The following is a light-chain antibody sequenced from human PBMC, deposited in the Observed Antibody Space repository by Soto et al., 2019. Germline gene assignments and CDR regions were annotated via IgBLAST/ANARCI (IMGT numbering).Light chain of an antibody. V-gene: IGKV2-28*01. CDR3: MQALQTPLT. Sequence: DLVMTQSPLSLPVTPGAPASISCRSSQNLLHSNGYNYLDWYLQKPGQSPQLLIYLGSNRASGVPDRFSGSGSGTDFILKISRVEAEDVGVYYCMQALQTPLTFGGGTRVEIK. CDR1: QNLLHSNGYNY. J-gene: IGKJ4*01. CDR2: LGS.